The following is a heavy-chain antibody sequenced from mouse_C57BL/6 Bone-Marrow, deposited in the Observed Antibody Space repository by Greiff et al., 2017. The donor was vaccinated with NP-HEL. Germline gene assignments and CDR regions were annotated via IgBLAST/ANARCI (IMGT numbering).Heavy chain of an antibody. V-gene: IGHV5-9-1*02. D-gene: IGHD1-1*01. Sequence: EVMLVESGEGLVKPGGSLKLSCAASGFTFSSYAMSWVRQTPEKRLEWVAYISSGGDYIYYADTVKGRFTISRDNARNTLYLQMSSLKSEDTAMYYCTRDVCPYGSSYAMDYWGQGTSVTVSS. CDR1: GFTFSSYA. CDR2: ISSGGDYI. J-gene: IGHJ4*01. CDR3: TRDVCPYGSSYAMDY.